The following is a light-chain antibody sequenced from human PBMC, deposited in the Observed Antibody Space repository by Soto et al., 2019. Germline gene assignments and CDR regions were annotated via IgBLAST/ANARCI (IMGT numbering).Light chain of an antibody. V-gene: IGKV3-20*01. CDR2: GAS. Sequence: EIVLTQSPGTLSLSPGERATLSCRASQSVSSSYLAWYQQKPGQAPRLLIYGASSRATGIPDRFSASGSGTDFTLTISRLEPEHFAVYYCQQYGSSPTFGQGTKVEIK. CDR3: QQYGSSPT. J-gene: IGKJ1*01. CDR1: QSVSSSY.